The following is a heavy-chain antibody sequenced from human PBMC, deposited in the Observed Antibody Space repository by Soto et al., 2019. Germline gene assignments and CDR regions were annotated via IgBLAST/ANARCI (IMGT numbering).Heavy chain of an antibody. J-gene: IGHJ4*02. CDR1: GYTFTVYY. CDR3: ARDLAKGGGSAGFDY. Sequence: ASVNVSFKSAGYTFTVYYIHWVRQAPGQGLECMGWINPKSGGTIYPQKFQGRVTMTWDTSISTAYMALTRLRSDDTAVYYCARDLAKGGGSAGFDYWGQGTLVTVSS. V-gene: IGHV1-2*02. CDR2: INPKSGGT. D-gene: IGHD1-26*01.